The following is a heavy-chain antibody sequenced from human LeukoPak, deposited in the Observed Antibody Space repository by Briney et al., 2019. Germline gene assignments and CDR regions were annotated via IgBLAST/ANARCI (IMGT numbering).Heavy chain of an antibody. D-gene: IGHD5-12*01. CDR3: AKDMQTWPRFPDY. CDR2: ISDSGSTA. V-gene: IGHV3-23*01. CDR1: GFSFSNYA. Sequence: PGGSLRLSCGASGFSFSNYAMTWVRQAPGKGLEWVSGISDSGSTAFYADSVKGRFTSSRYNPKNTLYLQINSLRAEDTAVYYCAKDMQTWPRFPDYWGQGTLVTVSS. J-gene: IGHJ4*02.